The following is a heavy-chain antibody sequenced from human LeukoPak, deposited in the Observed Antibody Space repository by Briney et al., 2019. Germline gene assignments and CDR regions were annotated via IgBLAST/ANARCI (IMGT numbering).Heavy chain of an antibody. J-gene: IGHJ4*02. CDR1: GGSISSYY. CDR3: ARDPFDAIHPYFDY. V-gene: IGHV4-59*01. Sequence: SETLSLTCTVSGGSISSYYWSWIRQPPGKGLEWIGYIYYSGSTNYNPSLKSRVTISVDTSKNQFSLNLTSVTAADTAVYYCARDPFDAIHPYFDYWGQGALVTVSS. D-gene: IGHD2-21*01. CDR2: IYYSGST.